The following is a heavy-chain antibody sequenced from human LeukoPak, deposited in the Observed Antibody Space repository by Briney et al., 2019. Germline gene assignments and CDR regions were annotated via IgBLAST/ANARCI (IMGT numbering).Heavy chain of an antibody. V-gene: IGHV3-74*01. CDR2: INTDGSST. D-gene: IGHD1-26*01. J-gene: IGHJ4*02. CDR1: GFTFSSYW. CDR3: AKGLMGATPYYFDY. Sequence: PGGSLRLSCAASGFTFSSYWMHWVRQAPGKGLVWVSRINTDGSSTTYADSVKGRFTNSRDNAKNTLYLQMNSLRADDTAVYYCAKGLMGATPYYFDYWGQGTLVTVSS.